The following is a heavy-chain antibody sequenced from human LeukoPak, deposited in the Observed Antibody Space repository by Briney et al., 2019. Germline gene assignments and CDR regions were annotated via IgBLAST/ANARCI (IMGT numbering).Heavy chain of an antibody. CDR2: INPNSGGT. J-gene: IGHJ4*02. CDR3: ARDVVSCSSTSCLGSSIDY. D-gene: IGHD2-2*01. Sequence: ASVKVSCKASGYTFTGYYMHWVRQAPGQGLEWMGWINPNSGGTNYAQKFQGRVTMTRDTSISTACMELSRLRSDDTAVYYCARDVVSCSSTSCLGSSIDYWGQGTLVTVSS. V-gene: IGHV1-2*02. CDR1: GYTFTGYY.